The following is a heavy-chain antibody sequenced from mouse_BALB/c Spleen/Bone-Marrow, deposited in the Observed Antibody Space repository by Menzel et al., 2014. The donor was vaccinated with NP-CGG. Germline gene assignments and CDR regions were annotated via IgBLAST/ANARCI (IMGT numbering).Heavy chain of an antibody. V-gene: IGHV1-37*01. CDR2: INPYNGDP. J-gene: IGHJ3*01. CDR3: GRGNYDYDSWFGY. Sequence: GQPKESGPELVKPGASVKISCQASGYSFTGYFMNWMKQSHGKSLEWVGRINPYNGDPFYNQKFKGKATLTVDKSSSTAHMELLSLTSEDSAVYYCGRGNYDYDSWFGYWGQGTLVTVSA. CDR1: GYSFTGYF. D-gene: IGHD2-4*01.